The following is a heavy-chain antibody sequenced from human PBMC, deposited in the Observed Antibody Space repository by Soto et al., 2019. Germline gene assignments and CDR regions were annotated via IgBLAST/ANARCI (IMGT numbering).Heavy chain of an antibody. CDR2: ISYDGSNK. CDR3: ANSITIVRSPLFDY. V-gene: IGHV3-30*18. J-gene: IGHJ4*02. CDR1: GFTFSSYG. Sequence: GGSLRLSCAASGFTFSSYGMRWFRQAPGRGLEWVAGISYDGSNKYYTDSVKGRFTISRDNSKNTLYLQMNSLGAEDTAVYYCANSITIVRSPLFDYWGQGTLVTVSS. D-gene: IGHD3-10*01.